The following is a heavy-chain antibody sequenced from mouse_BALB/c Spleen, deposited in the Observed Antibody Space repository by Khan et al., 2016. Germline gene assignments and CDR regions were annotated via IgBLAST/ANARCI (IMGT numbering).Heavy chain of an antibody. CDR3: ARTDRRGYFDY. J-gene: IGHJ2*01. Sequence: QVQLQQPGAELMKPGASVKISCKATGYTFSSYWIEWVKQRPGHGLEWIGEILPGSGSTNYNEKFRGKATFTADTSSNTAYMQLSSLTSEDSAVRYWARTDRRGYFDYWGQGTTLTVSS. V-gene: IGHV1-9*01. CDR1: GYTFSSYW. CDR2: ILPGSGST.